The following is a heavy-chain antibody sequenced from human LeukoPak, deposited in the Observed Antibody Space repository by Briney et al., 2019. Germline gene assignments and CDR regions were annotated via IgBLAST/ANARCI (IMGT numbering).Heavy chain of an antibody. CDR1: GFTLSSYG. V-gene: IGHV3-7*01. Sequence: GGSLRLSCAASGFTLSSYGMSWVRQAPGKGLEWVANINLDGRQRFYVDSVKGRFTISRASTENSLYLQMNSLRVEDTAVYYCARDTDDFQGLDIWGQGTVVTVSS. J-gene: IGHJ3*02. CDR3: ARDTDDFQGLDI. D-gene: IGHD3-3*01. CDR2: INLDGRQR.